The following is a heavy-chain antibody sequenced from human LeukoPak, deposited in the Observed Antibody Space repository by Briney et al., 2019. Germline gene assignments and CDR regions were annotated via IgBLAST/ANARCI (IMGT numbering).Heavy chain of an antibody. Sequence: GGSLRLFCVGSGFTFSNYWMTWVRKATGKGLEWVANIKQDGSEKYYGDSVKGRFTISRDNAKNSLYLQMNSLRVEDTAVYYCPRSPLYGMDVWGQGTTVTVAS. J-gene: IGHJ6*02. CDR3: PRSPLYGMDV. CDR2: IKQDGSEK. V-gene: IGHV3-7*01. CDR1: GFTFSNYW.